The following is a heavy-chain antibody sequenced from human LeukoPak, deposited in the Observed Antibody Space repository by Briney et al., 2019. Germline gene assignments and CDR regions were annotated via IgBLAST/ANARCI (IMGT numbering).Heavy chain of an antibody. CDR2: ISSNGGST. CDR3: AKDRIHRGIAAAAPFDY. CDR1: GFTFSSYA. V-gene: IGHV3-64D*06. J-gene: IGHJ4*02. Sequence: GGSLRLSCAASGFTFSSYAMHWVRQAPGKGLEYVSAISSNGGSTYYADSVKGRFTISRDNSKNTLYLQMSSLRAEDTAVYYCAKDRIHRGIAAAAPFDYWGQGTLVTVSS. D-gene: IGHD6-13*01.